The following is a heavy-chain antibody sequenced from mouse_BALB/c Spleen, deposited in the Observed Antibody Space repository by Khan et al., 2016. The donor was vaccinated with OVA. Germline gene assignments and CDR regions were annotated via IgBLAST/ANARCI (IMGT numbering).Heavy chain of an antibody. CDR2: ISYSGST. V-gene: IGHV3-2*02. CDR1: GYSITSNYA. J-gene: IGHJ2*02. D-gene: IGHD1-1*01. Sequence: EVQLQESGPGLVKPSQSLSLTCTVTGYSITSNYAWNWIRQFPGNKLEWMGYISYSGSTTYNPSLKSRISITRDPSKNQFFLQLKSVTTEDTATYYCARGNYYGYYFDYWGQGTSLTVSS. CDR3: ARGNYYGYYFDY.